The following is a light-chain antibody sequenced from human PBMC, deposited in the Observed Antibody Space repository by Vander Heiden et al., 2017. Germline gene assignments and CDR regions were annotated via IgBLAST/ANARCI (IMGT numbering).Light chain of an antibody. V-gene: IGKV1-12*01. CDR1: QAISSW. CDR3: QQAHSTPLT. J-gene: IGKJ4*01. CDR2: TES. Sequence: DIQMTQSPSSVSASVGDRVTITCRASQAISSWVAWYQHKPGKAPKLLIYTESTLQSGVPSRFSGSGSGTEFTLTISSLQPEDFATYFCQQAHSTPLTFGAGTKVEIK.